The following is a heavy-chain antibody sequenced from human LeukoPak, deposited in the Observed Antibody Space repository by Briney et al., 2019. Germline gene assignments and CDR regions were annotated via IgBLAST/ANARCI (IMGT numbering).Heavy chain of an antibody. CDR3: ARVVGATNYFDY. CDR1: GGSISSYY. CDR2: IYHSGST. D-gene: IGHD1-26*01. Sequence: SETLSLTCTVSGGSISSYYWSWIRQPPGKGLEWIGSIYHSGSTYYNPSLKSRVTISVDTSKNQFSLKLSSVTAADTAVYYCARVVGATNYFDYWGQGTLVTVSS. J-gene: IGHJ4*02. V-gene: IGHV4-59*08.